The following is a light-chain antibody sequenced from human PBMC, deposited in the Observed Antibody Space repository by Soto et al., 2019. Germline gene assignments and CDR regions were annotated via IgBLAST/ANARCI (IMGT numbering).Light chain of an antibody. CDR2: SNT. Sequence: QSVLTQPPSASGTPGQRVTISCSGSSSNIGSNTVSWYQQLPGTAPKVLIYSNTQRPSGVPDRFSGSKSGTSASLAISGLQSEDEADYYCAAWDDSLNGWVFGGGTQLTVL. J-gene: IGLJ7*01. CDR1: SSNIGSNT. CDR3: AAWDDSLNGWV. V-gene: IGLV1-44*01.